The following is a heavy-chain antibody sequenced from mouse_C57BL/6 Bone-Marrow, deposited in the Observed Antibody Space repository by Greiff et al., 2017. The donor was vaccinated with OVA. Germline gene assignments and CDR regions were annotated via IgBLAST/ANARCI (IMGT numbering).Heavy chain of an antibody. J-gene: IGHJ2*01. Sequence: QVQLQQSGPELVKPGASVKISCKASGYAFSSSWMNWVKQRPGKGLEWIGRIYPGDGDTNYNGKFKGKATLTADKSSSTAYMHLSSLTSEDSAVYFCARPYGNYGYFDYWGQGTTLTVSS. CDR3: ARPYGNYGYFDY. CDR1: GYAFSSSW. V-gene: IGHV1-82*01. CDR2: IYPGDGDT. D-gene: IGHD2-1*01.